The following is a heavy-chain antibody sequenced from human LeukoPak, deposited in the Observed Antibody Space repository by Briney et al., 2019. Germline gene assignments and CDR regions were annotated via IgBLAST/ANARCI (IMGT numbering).Heavy chain of an antibody. J-gene: IGHJ4*02. V-gene: IGHV3-13*01. D-gene: IGHD1-26*01. CDR3: ARQKQSHGNFDY. CDR2: LGIAGDT. CDR1: GFTVSSYA. Sequence: GGSLRLSCAASGFTVSSYAMHWVRQPIGKGLEWVSALGIAGDTFYPGSVKGRFTISRENAKNSLYLQMNSLRAEDTAMYYCARQKQSHGNFDYWGLGTLVTLSS.